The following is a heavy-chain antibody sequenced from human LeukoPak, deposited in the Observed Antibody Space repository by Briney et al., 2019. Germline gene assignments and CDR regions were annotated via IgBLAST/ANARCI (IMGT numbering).Heavy chain of an antibody. Sequence: GGSPRLSCAASGFTFSSYGMHWVRQAPGKGLEWVAVIWYDGSNKYYADSVKGRFTISRDNSKNTLYLQMNSLRAEDTAVYYCAKPPIVVVPAAISDDYWGQGTLVTVSS. V-gene: IGHV3-33*06. D-gene: IGHD2-2*02. J-gene: IGHJ4*02. CDR2: IWYDGSNK. CDR1: GFTFSSYG. CDR3: AKPPIVVVPAAISDDY.